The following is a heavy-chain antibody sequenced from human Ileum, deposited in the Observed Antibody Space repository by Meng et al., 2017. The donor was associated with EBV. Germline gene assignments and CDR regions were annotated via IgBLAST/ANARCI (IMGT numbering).Heavy chain of an antibody. Sequence: QVQLVQPGSELKKPGASVRISCKASGYTFTTYGMNWVRQAPGQGLEWMGWINTNTGKPTYAQGLTGRFVFSLDTSVSTAYLQISSLKAEDTAVYYCARDSEAADYWGQGTLVTVSS. J-gene: IGHJ4*02. V-gene: IGHV7-4-1*02. CDR1: GYTFTTYG. CDR2: INTNTGKP. D-gene: IGHD6-25*01. CDR3: ARDSEAADY.